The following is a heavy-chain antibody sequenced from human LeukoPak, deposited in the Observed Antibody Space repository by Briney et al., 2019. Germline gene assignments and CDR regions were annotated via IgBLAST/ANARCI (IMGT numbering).Heavy chain of an antibody. J-gene: IGHJ6*03. CDR1: GFTFSSYS. D-gene: IGHD5-18*01. V-gene: IGHV3-48*01. Sequence: GGSLRLSCAASGFTFSSYSMNWVRQAPGKGLEWVSYISSSSSTIYYADSVKGRFTISRDNAKNSLYLQMNSLRAEDTAVYYCARGEYSYGLTYYYYMDVWGKGTTVTVSS. CDR2: ISSSSSTI. CDR3: ARGEYSYGLTYYYYMDV.